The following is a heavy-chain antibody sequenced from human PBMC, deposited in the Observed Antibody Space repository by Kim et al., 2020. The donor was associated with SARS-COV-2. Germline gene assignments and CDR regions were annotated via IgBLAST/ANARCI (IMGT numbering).Heavy chain of an antibody. Sequence: GGSLRLSCAASGFIFGSSGMSWVRQAPGKGLEWVAGITASGSTFYADSVKGRFTISTENSRNTLYLQMNSLRDEDTAIYFCTKDGPPCRNWGQGTLVTVS. CDR1: GFIFGSSG. CDR2: ITASGST. V-gene: IGHV3-23*01. J-gene: IGHJ4*02. CDR3: TKDGPPCRN.